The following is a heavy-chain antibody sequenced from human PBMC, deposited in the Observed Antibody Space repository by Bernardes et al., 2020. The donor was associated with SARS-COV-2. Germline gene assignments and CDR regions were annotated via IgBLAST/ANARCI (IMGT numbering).Heavy chain of an antibody. CDR1: GGSISSSSYY. CDR3: ARDGLRFLEWLLSAFDI. D-gene: IGHD3-3*01. Sequence: LSLTCTVSGGSISSSSYYWGWIRQPPGKGLEWIGSIYYSGSTYYNPSLKSRVTISVDTSKNQFSLKLSSVTAADTAVYYCARDGLRFLEWLLSAFDIWGQGTMVTVSS. J-gene: IGHJ3*02. CDR2: IYYSGST. V-gene: IGHV4-39*02.